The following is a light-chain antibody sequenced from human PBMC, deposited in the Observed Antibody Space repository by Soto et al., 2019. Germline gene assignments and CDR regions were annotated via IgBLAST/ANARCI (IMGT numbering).Light chain of an antibody. CDR1: QSISSW. Sequence: DIQMTQSPSTLSASVGDRVTITYRASQSISSWLAWYQQKPGKAPKPLIYDASSLESGVPSRFSGSGSGTEFTLTISSLQPDDFATYYCQQYNSYTWTFGQGTKVDI. V-gene: IGKV1-5*01. CDR3: QQYNSYTWT. CDR2: DAS. J-gene: IGKJ1*01.